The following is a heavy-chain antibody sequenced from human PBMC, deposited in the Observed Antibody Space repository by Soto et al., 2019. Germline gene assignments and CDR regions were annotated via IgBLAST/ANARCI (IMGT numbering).Heavy chain of an antibody. J-gene: IGHJ4*02. D-gene: IGHD6-13*01. Sequence: PSETLSLTCTVSGGSISSGSYYWSWIRQPPGKGLECIGYIYYSGSTNYNPSLKSRVTISVDTSKNQFSLKLSSVTAADTAVYYCARGGGSPYHNHEFDFWGQGTLVTVS. CDR2: IYYSGST. CDR3: ARGGGSPYHNHEFDF. V-gene: IGHV4-61*01. CDR1: GGSISSGSYY.